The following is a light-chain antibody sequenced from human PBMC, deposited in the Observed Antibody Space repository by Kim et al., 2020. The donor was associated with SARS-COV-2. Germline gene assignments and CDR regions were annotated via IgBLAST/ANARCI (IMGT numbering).Light chain of an antibody. CDR3: QQTDTFPRT. J-gene: IGKJ2*01. Sequence: SASVGDRVTCSCRASQDIRNWLAWYQLKPGKAPELLIYGASSLQSGVPSRFSGRGSGTDFTLTISSLQPEDSATYYCQQTDTFPRTFGRGTKLEI. CDR2: GAS. CDR1: QDIRNW. V-gene: IGKV1-12*01.